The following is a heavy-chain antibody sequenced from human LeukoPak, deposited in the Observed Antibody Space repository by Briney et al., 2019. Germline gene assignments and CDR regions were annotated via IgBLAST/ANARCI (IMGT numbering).Heavy chain of an antibody. CDR1: GIIFNDYW. J-gene: IGHJ4*02. Sequence: PGGSLRLSCAASGIIFNDYWMNWVRQAPGKGLEWVANINQDGSVIHYVDSVKGRFTTSRDNARHSVYSQMNSLRVEDTAVYYCTTLPHKDSRGYHDYWGQGILVTVSS. CDR3: TTLPHKDSRGYHDY. D-gene: IGHD3-22*01. V-gene: IGHV3-7*01. CDR2: INQDGSVI.